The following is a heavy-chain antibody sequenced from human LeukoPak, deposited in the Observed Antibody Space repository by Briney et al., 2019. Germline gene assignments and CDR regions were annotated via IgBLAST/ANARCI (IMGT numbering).Heavy chain of an antibody. CDR2: IYYSGST. Sequence: SETLSLTCTVSGGSISSSSYYWGWIRQPPGTGLEWIGSIYYSGSTYYNPSLKSRVTISVDTSKNQFSLKLSSVTAADTAVYYCARLVVVVTARGWFDPWGQGTLVTVSS. D-gene: IGHD2-21*02. CDR1: GGSISSSSYY. CDR3: ARLVVVVTARGWFDP. J-gene: IGHJ5*02. V-gene: IGHV4-39*01.